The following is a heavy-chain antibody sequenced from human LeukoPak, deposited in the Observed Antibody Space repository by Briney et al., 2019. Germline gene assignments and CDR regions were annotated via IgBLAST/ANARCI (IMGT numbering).Heavy chain of an antibody. Sequence: ASVKVSCKASGYTFTSYYIHWVRQAPGQGLEWMGIINPSGGSTSYAQKFQGRVTMTRDTSTSTVYMELGSLRSEDTAVYSCARSSGWYSELDYWGQGTLVTVSS. CDR3: ARSSGWYSELDY. D-gene: IGHD6-19*01. CDR1: GYTFTSYY. J-gene: IGHJ4*02. V-gene: IGHV1-46*01. CDR2: INPSGGST.